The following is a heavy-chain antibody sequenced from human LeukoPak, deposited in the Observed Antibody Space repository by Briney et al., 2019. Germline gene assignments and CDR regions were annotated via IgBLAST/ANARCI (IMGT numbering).Heavy chain of an antibody. Sequence: GGSLRLSCAASGFTFSSYAMHWVRQAPGKGLEWVAVISYDGSNKYYADSVKGRFTISRDNSKNTLYLQMNSLRAEDTAVYYCAREGLPGHGAFDIWGQGTMVTVSS. V-gene: IGHV3-30*04. J-gene: IGHJ3*02. CDR3: AREGLPGHGAFDI. CDR2: ISYDGSNK. CDR1: GFTFSSYA.